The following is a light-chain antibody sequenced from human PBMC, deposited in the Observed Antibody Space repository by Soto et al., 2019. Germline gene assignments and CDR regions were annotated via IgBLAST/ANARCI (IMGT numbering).Light chain of an antibody. J-gene: IGLJ7*01. Sequence: QSVLTQPPSLSGTPGQRVTISCSGSTSNIAGNTVHWYQHLPETPPKLLIYINYQRPSGVPDRFSGSKSGTSASLAISGLQSEDEADYYCATWDDSLNAAVFGGGTQLTVL. CDR1: TSNIAGNT. CDR3: ATWDDSLNAAV. V-gene: IGLV1-44*01. CDR2: INY.